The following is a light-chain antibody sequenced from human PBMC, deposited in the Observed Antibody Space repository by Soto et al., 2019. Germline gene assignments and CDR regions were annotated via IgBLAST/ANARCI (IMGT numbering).Light chain of an antibody. CDR1: SSDIGAYIY. Sequence: QSALTQPPSASGSPGQSVTISCTGTSSDIGAYIYVSWYQQHPGKAPKLMISEVSRRPSGVPERFSGSKSGNTASLTISGLQADDEAHYYCSSSAGSNNLGVFGGGTNLTVL. V-gene: IGLV2-8*01. CDR2: EVS. J-gene: IGLJ2*01. CDR3: SSSAGSNNLGV.